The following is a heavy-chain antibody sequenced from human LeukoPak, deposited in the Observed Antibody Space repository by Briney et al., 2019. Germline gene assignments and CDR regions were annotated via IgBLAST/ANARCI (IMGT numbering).Heavy chain of an antibody. CDR1: GYTFTSYG. J-gene: IGHJ3*02. D-gene: IGHD3-22*01. CDR3: VTSLNYYDSSGYGAFDI. V-gene: IGHV1-18*01. Sequence: ASVKVSCKASGYTFTSYGISWVRQAPGQGLEWMGWISAYNGNTNYAQKLQGRVTMTTDTSTSTAYMGLRSLRSDDTAVYYCVTSLNYYDSSGYGAFDIWGQGTMVTVSS. CDR2: ISAYNGNT.